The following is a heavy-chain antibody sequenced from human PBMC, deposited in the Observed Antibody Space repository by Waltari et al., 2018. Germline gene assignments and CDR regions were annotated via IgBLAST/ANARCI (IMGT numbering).Heavy chain of an antibody. CDR3: ARYEGGIVATVPLDY. Sequence: EVQLVESGGGLVKPGGSLRLSCAASGFTFSSYSMNWVRQAPGKGLEWVSSISSSSSYLYYADSVKGRFTISRDNAKNSLYLQMNSLRAEDTAVYYCARYEGGIVATVPLDYWGQGTLVTVSS. J-gene: IGHJ4*02. D-gene: IGHD5-12*01. CDR1: GFTFSSYS. CDR2: ISSSSSYL. V-gene: IGHV3-21*01.